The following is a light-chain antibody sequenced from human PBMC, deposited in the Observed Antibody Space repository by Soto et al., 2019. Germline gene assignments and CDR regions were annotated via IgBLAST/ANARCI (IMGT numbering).Light chain of an antibody. J-gene: IGLJ1*01. Sequence: QSVLTQPPSASGTPGQRVTISCSGSSSNIGSNTVNWYQQLPGTAPKLLIYSNKQRPSGVPDRVSGAKSGTSASLAISGLQSEDEADDYCAAWDDSLNGYVFGTGTTLTV. V-gene: IGLV1-44*01. CDR1: SSNIGSNT. CDR3: AAWDDSLNGYV. CDR2: SNK.